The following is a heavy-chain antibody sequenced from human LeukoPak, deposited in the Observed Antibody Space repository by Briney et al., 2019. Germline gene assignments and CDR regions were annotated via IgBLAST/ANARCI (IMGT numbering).Heavy chain of an antibody. J-gene: IGHJ4*02. CDR2: IYTSGNT. Sequence: PSETLSLTCTVSGGSVSSYYWSWIRQPPGKGLEWIGDIYTSGNTNYNPSLKSRVTMSLDRSKNQFSLNLNSVTAADTAVYYCARSDSSRWYQDYWGQGTLVTVSS. D-gene: IGHD6-13*01. CDR3: ARSDSSRWYQDY. V-gene: IGHV4-4*08. CDR1: GGSVSSYY.